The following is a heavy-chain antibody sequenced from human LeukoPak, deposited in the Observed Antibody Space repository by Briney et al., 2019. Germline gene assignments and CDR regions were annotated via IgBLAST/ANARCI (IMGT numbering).Heavy chain of an antibody. Sequence: ASVKVSCKASGYTFTTYALNWVRQAPGQGLEWMGWINTNTGNPTYAQGFTGRFVFSLDTSVSTAYLQISSLKAEDTAVYYCARSQRVIGYITMVRGMDPIDYWGQGTLVTVSS. V-gene: IGHV7-4-1*02. D-gene: IGHD3-10*01. CDR2: INTNTGNP. J-gene: IGHJ4*02. CDR3: ARSQRVIGYITMVRGMDPIDY. CDR1: GYTFTTYA.